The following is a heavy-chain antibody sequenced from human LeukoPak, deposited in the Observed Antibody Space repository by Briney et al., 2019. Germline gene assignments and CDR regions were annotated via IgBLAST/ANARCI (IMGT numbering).Heavy chain of an antibody. Sequence: PSETLSLTCTVSGGSISSYYWSWIRQPPGKGLEWIGYIYYSGSTNYNPSLKSRVTISVDTSKNQFSLKLSSVTAADTAVYYCARQVAAAGTLNWFDPWGQGTLVTVSS. J-gene: IGHJ5*02. V-gene: IGHV4-59*08. CDR1: GGSISSYY. CDR2: IYYSGST. D-gene: IGHD6-13*01. CDR3: ARQVAAAGTLNWFDP.